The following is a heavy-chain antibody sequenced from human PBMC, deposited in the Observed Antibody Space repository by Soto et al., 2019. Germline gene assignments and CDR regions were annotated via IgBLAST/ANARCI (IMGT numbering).Heavy chain of an antibody. CDR3: ATFVYGDYVFLGGMDV. Sequence: PSPTLSLTCAISGDSVSSNSAAWNWIRQSPSRGLEWLGRTYYRSKWYNDYAVSVKSRITINPDTSKNQFSLQLNSVTPEDTAVYYCATFVYGDYVFLGGMDVWGQGTTVTVSS. J-gene: IGHJ6*02. CDR2: TYYRSKWYN. D-gene: IGHD4-17*01. V-gene: IGHV6-1*01. CDR1: GDSVSSNSAA.